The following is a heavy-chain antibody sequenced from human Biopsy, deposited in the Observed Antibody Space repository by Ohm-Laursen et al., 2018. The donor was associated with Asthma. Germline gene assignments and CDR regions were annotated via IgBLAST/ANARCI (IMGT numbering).Heavy chain of an antibody. J-gene: IGHJ6*02. D-gene: IGHD6-13*01. CDR1: SGSGGYMRSGNYY. V-gene: IGHV4-39*01. Sequence: GTLSLTCSLSSGSGGYMRSGNYYWGWIRQPPGKGLEWIGSIYYSGTTYYNPSLESRVTVSADTSKNQFSLKLTSGTAADTAVYYCVRGSSSWHHGPFHYYYGLDVWGQGTTATVSS. CDR2: IYYSGTT. CDR3: VRGSSSWHHGPFHYYYGLDV.